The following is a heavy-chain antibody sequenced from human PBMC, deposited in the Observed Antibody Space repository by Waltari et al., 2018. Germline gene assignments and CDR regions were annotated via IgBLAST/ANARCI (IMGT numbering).Heavy chain of an antibody. Sequence: QVQLVQSGAEVKKPGSSVKVSCKASGGTFSSYAISWVRQAPGQGLEWMGGIIPIFGTANYAQKFQGRVTITADESTSTAYRELSSLRSEDTAVYYCARDRRYCSSTSCYNGVVDPWGQGTLVTVSS. CDR2: IIPIFGTA. D-gene: IGHD2-2*02. V-gene: IGHV1-69*01. CDR1: GGTFSSYA. J-gene: IGHJ5*02. CDR3: ARDRRYCSSTSCYNGVVDP.